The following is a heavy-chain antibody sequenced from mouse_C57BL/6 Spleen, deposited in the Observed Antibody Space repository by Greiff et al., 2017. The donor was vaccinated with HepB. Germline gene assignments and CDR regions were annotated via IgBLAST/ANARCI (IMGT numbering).Heavy chain of an antibody. J-gene: IGHJ1*03. CDR1: GFTFSDYY. Sequence: EVKLMESEGGLVQPGSSMKLSCTASGFTFSDYYMAWVRQVPEKGLEWVANINYDGSSTYYLDSLKSRFIISRDNAKNILYMKMSSVKSEDTATYYCARDRGSDEYFDVWGTGTTVTVSS. CDR3: ARDRGSDEYFDV. CDR2: INYDGSST. D-gene: IGHD1-1*02. V-gene: IGHV5-16*01.